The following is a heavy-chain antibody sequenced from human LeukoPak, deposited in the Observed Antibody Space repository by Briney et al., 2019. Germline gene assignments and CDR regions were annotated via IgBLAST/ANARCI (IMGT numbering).Heavy chain of an antibody. D-gene: IGHD5-12*01. J-gene: IGHJ6*03. CDR1: GGSFSGYY. CDR3: ARDPDYLEDVRYYYYMDV. CDR2: INHSGST. Sequence: SETLSLTCAVYGGSFSGYYWSWIRQPPGKGLEWIGEINHSGSTNYNPSLKSRVTISVDTSKNQFSLKLSSVTAADTAVYYCARDPDYLEDVRYYYYMDVWGKGTTVTVSS. V-gene: IGHV4-34*01.